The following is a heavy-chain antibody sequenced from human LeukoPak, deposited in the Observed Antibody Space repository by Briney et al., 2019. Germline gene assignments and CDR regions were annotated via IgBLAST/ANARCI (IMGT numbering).Heavy chain of an antibody. J-gene: IGHJ4*02. D-gene: IGHD6-19*01. CDR2: ISSSSSYI. CDR1: GFTFSSYS. V-gene: IGHV3-21*01. CDR3: ARASSDTTNPLDY. Sequence: GGSLRLSCAASGFTFSSYSMNWVRQAPGKGLEWVSSISSSSSYIYYADSVKGRFTISRDNAKNSLYLQMHSLRAEDTAVYYCARASSDTTNPLDYWGQGTLVTVSS.